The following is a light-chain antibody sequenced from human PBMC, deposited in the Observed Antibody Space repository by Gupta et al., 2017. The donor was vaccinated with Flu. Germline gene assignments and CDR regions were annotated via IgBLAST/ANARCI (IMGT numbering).Light chain of an antibody. Sequence: PATLSVSPGERATLSCRASESVSNNLVWFQQKQGQAPRLLIFGASFRGTGVPDRFSGSGSGTEFTLTISGLQSEDFAVYYCQQYHNWPRTFGQGTRVDIK. CDR2: GAS. CDR3: QQYHNWPRT. CDR1: ESVSNN. V-gene: IGKV3-15*01. J-gene: IGKJ1*01.